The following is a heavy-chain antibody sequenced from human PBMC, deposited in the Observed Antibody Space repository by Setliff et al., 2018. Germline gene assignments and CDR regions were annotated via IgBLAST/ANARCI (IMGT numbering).Heavy chain of an antibody. CDR2: IHPDDSDT. Sequence: GESLKISCKGSGYSLTSYWIGWVRQAPGEGLEWMGVIHPDDSDTRYSPAFQGQVTISVDKSINTAYLQWGSLKASDTAMYYCAASGTYFPFDYWGQGTLVTVSS. CDR3: AASGTYFPFDY. J-gene: IGHJ4*02. V-gene: IGHV5-51*01. D-gene: IGHD1-26*01. CDR1: GYSLTSYW.